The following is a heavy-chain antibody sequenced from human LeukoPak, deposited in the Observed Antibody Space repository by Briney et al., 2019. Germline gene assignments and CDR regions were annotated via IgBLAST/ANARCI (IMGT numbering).Heavy chain of an antibody. CDR3: ARDSGSRLRGFDY. CDR1: GFTFSSYE. V-gene: IGHV3-48*03. D-gene: IGHD1-26*01. J-gene: IGHJ4*02. Sequence: GGSLRLSCAASGFTFSSYEMNWVRQAPGKGLEWVSYISSSGSTIYYADSVKGRFTISRDNAKNSLYLQMNSLRAEDTAVYYCARDSGSRLRGFDYWSQGTLVTVSS. CDR2: ISSSGSTI.